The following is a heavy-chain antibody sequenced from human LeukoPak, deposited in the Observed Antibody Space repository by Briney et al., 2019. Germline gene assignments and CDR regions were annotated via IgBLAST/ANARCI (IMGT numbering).Heavy chain of an antibody. Sequence: SETLSLTCTVSGGSISSYYWSWIRQPPGKGLEWIGYIYYSGSTNYNPSLKSRVTISVDTSKNQFSLKLSSVTAADTAVYYCARATVVTPTVLEQNYYYCYMDVWGKGTTVTVSS. CDR2: IYYSGST. J-gene: IGHJ6*03. V-gene: IGHV4-59*01. D-gene: IGHD4-23*01. CDR1: GGSISSYY. CDR3: ARATVVTPTVLEQNYYYCYMDV.